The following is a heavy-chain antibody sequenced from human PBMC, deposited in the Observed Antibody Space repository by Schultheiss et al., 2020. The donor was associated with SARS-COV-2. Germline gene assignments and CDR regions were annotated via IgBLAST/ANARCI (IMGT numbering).Heavy chain of an antibody. CDR2: ISWNSGSI. CDR1: GFTFDDYA. Sequence: SLKISCAVSGFTFDDYAMHWVRQAPGKGLEWVSGISWNSGSIGYADSVKGRFTISRDNAKNSLYLQMNSLRAEDTAVYYCARESSSWYTRDYYYYYGMDVWGQGTTVTVAS. CDR3: ARESSSWYTRDYYYYYGMDV. J-gene: IGHJ6*02. D-gene: IGHD6-13*01. V-gene: IGHV3-9*01.